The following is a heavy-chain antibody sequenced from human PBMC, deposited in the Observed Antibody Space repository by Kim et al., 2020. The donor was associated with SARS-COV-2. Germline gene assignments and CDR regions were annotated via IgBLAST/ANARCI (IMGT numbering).Heavy chain of an antibody. J-gene: IGHJ4*02. Sequence: VKGRFTISRDDSKNTQYLQMNDLKTEDTAVYYCTTGERGSYYVGPDYFDYWGQGTLVTVSS. D-gene: IGHD1-26*01. CDR3: TTGERGSYYVGPDYFDY. V-gene: IGHV3-15*01.